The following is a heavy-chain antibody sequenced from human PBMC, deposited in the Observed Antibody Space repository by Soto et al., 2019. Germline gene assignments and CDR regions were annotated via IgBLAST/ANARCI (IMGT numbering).Heavy chain of an antibody. D-gene: IGHD5-12*01. V-gene: IGHV3-33*01. CDR3: ARVGKRGYSGYVSFAFDI. Sequence: GGSLRLSCAASGFTFSSYGMHWVRQAPGKGLEWVAVIWYDGSNKYYADSVKGRFTISRDNSKNTLYLQMNSLRAEDTAVYYCARVGKRGYSGYVSFAFDIWGQGTMVTVSS. CDR1: GFTFSSYG. J-gene: IGHJ3*02. CDR2: IWYDGSNK.